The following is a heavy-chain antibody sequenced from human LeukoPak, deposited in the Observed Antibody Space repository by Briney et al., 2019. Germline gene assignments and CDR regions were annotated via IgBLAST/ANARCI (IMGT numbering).Heavy chain of an antibody. CDR3: AREYSWDIVVVPAAINAFDI. J-gene: IGHJ3*02. D-gene: IGHD2-2*02. CDR1: GYTFTGYY. V-gene: IGHV1-2*06. CDR2: INPNSGGT. Sequence: ASVKVSCKASGYTFTGYYMHWVRQAPGQGLEWMGRINPNSGGTNYAQKLQGRVTMTTDTSTSTAYMELRSLRSDDTAVYYCAREYSWDIVVVPAAINAFDIWGQGTMVTVSS.